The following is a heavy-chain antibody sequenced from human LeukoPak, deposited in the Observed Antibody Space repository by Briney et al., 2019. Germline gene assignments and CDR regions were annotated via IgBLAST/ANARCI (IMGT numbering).Heavy chain of an antibody. CDR3: AKSRPSIAAAGRGGAFDI. D-gene: IGHD6-13*01. J-gene: IGHJ3*02. V-gene: IGHV3-23*01. CDR2: ISGSGGST. Sequence: GGSLRLSCAASGFTFSSYAMRWVRQAPGKGLEWVSTISGSGGSTYYADSVKGRFTISRDNSKNTLYLQLNSLTAEDTAAYYCAKSRPSIAAAGRGGAFDIWGQGTMVTVSS. CDR1: GFTFSSYA.